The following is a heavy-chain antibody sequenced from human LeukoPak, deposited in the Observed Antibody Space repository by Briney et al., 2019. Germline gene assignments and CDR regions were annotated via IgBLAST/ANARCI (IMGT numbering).Heavy chain of an antibody. D-gene: IGHD5-18*01. Sequence: SETLSLPCTVSGGSIHTYNWMWIRQPAGKGLEWIGRNSISGMGDYNPSLMSRVSISVDKSNNQFYLTLTSVTAADTAVYYCARDREHSYGSDFDHWGQGMLVTVS. J-gene: IGHJ4*02. CDR1: GGSIHTYN. V-gene: IGHV4-4*07. CDR3: ARDREHSYGSDFDH. CDR2: NSISGMG.